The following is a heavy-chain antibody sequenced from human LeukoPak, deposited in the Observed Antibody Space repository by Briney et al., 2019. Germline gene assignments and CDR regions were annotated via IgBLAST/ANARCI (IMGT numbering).Heavy chain of an antibody. Sequence: GGSLRLSCAASGFPFSSHWMSWVRQAPGKGLEWVANINQDGSEKYYVDSVKGRFSISRDNAKNSLYLQMNSLRAEDTAVYFCAKDMYGDYADYFDYWGQGTLVTVSS. CDR1: GFPFSSHW. V-gene: IGHV3-7*05. CDR2: INQDGSEK. D-gene: IGHD4-17*01. J-gene: IGHJ4*02. CDR3: AKDMYGDYADYFDY.